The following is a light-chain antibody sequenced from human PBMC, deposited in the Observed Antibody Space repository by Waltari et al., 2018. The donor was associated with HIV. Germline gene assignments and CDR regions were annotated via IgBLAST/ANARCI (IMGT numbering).Light chain of an antibody. CDR1: QSVSSSY. V-gene: IGKV3-20*01. J-gene: IGKJ1*01. Sequence: EVVLTQSPGPLSLSPGERATLSCRASQSVSSSYLAWYQQKPGQAPRLLIYGASSRATGIPDRFSGSGSGTDFTLTISRLEPEDFAVYYCQQYGSSNWTFGQGTKVEIK. CDR2: GAS. CDR3: QQYGSSNWT.